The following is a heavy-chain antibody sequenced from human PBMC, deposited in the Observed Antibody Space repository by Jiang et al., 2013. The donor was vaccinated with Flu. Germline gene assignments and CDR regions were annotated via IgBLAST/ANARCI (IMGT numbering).Heavy chain of an antibody. CDR3: ARDSEEYSGYDYAGSDY. J-gene: IGHJ4*01. D-gene: IGHD5-12*01. CDR2: ISYDGSNK. CDR1: GFTFSSYA. Sequence: VQLLESGGGVVQPGRSLRLSCAASGFTFSSYAMHWVRQAPGKGLEWVAVISYDGSNKYYADSVKGRFTISRDNSKNTLYLQMNSLRAEDTAVYYCARDSEEYSGYDYAGSDY. V-gene: IGHV3-30*04.